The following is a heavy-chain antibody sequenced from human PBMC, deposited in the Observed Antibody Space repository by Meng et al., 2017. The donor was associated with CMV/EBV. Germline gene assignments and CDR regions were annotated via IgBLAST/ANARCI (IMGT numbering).Heavy chain of an antibody. CDR2: IKQDGTEK. J-gene: IGHJ4*02. V-gene: IGHV3-7*01. CDR1: GFNSNAYW. D-gene: IGHD2-8*01. CDR3: ATTTNGCFDN. Sequence: GESLKFSCVASGFNSNAYWMTWVRQVPGKALEWVANIKQDGTEKYYVPSVKGRFIISRDNAKSSLYLQMNDLRVEDTAVYYCATTTNGCFDNWGQGALVTVSS.